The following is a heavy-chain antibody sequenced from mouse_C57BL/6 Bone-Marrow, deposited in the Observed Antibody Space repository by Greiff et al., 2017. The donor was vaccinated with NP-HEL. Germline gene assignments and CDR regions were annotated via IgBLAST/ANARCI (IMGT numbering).Heavy chain of an antibody. Sequence: VQLQQPGAELVRPGTSVKLSCKASGYTFTSYWMHWVKQRPGQGLEWIGVIDPSDSYTNSNQKFKGKATLTVDTSSSTAYMQLSSLTSEDSAVYYCANTQPRGYFDVWGTGTTVTVSS. CDR3: ANTQPRGYFDV. D-gene: IGHD5-1-1*01. J-gene: IGHJ1*03. V-gene: IGHV1-59*01. CDR2: IDPSDSYT. CDR1: GYTFTSYW.